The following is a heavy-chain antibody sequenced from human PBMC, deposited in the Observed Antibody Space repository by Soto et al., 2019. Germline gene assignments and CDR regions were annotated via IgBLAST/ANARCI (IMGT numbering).Heavy chain of an antibody. CDR2: INPNSGYT. D-gene: IGHD2-2*01. Sequence: QVQLVQSGAEVKKPGASVKVSGKASGYTFTDYYIQWVRQAPGQGLEWMGWINPNSGYTKYPQKFQGRVTMTRDTSISTAYMELSRLTSDDTALYYCARGIVVVPAAVYYGMDVWGQGTTVTVSS. CDR3: ARGIVVVPAAVYYGMDV. J-gene: IGHJ6*02. V-gene: IGHV1-2*02. CDR1: GYTFTDYY.